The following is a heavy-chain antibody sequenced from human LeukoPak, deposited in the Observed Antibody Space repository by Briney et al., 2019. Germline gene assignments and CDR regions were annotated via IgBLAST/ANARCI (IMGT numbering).Heavy chain of an antibody. CDR3: ARDGADFWHRNYYYGMDV. J-gene: IGHJ6*02. CDR2: IYSGGST. CDR1: GFTVSSNY. D-gene: IGHD3-3*01. V-gene: IGHV3-66*01. Sequence: GGSLRLSCAASGFTVSSNYMSWVRQAPGKGLEWVSVIYSGGSTYYADSVKGRFTISRDNSKNTLYLQMNSLRAEDTAVYYCARDGADFWHRNYYYGMDVWGQGTTVTVSS.